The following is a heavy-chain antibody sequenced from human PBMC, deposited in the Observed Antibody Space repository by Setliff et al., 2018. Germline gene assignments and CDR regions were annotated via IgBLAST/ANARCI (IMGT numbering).Heavy chain of an antibody. J-gene: IGHJ4*02. CDR3: ARASSVAGLTSDY. CDR2: IYHSGST. CDR1: GGTISSSYW. D-gene: IGHD6-19*01. V-gene: IGHV4-4*02. Sequence: PSATLSLTCAVSGGTISSSYWWSWVRQPPGKGLEWIGSIYHSGSTYYNPSLKSRVTISVDTSKNQFSLKLSSVTAADTAVYYCARASSVAGLTSDYWGQGTLVTVSS.